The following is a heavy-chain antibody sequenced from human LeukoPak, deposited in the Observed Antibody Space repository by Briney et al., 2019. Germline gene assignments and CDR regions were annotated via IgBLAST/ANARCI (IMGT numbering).Heavy chain of an antibody. J-gene: IGHJ4*02. V-gene: IGHV3-53*01. CDR3: ARVSVVRGVRSDY. D-gene: IGHD3-10*01. Sequence: GGSLRLSCAASGFTVSSNYMSWVRQAPGKGLEWVSVIYSGGSTYYADSVKGRFTISRDNSKNTLYLQMDSLRAEDTAVYYCARVSVVRGVRSDYWGQGTLVTVSS. CDR1: GFTVSSNY. CDR2: IYSGGST.